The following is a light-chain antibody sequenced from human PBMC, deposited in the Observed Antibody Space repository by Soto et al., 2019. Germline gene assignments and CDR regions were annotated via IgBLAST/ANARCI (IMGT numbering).Light chain of an antibody. J-gene: IGLJ3*02. Sequence: QSVLTQPPSASGTPGQRVTISCSGSSSNIGSNTVNWYQQLPGTAPKLVIYSNNQRPSGVPDRLSGSKSGTSASLAISGLQSEDEADYYCAAWDDSLNGPVFGGGTQLTVL. CDR3: AAWDDSLNGPV. CDR2: SNN. V-gene: IGLV1-44*01. CDR1: SSNIGSNT.